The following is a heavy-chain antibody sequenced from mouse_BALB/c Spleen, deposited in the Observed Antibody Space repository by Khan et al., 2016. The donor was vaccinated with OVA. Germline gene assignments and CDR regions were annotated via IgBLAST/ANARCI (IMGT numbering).Heavy chain of an antibody. V-gene: IGHV5-6*01. CDR3: ERLAYYKDSEGFAY. Sequence: EVELVESGGDLVKPGGSLKLSCAASGFTFSTYGMSWVRQTPDKRLEWVATISTGGHYTYYPDSVKGRFTISRDNAQNTLYLQMTSLKSEDTAMFYCERLAYYKDSEGFAYWGQGTLVTVSA. CDR2: ISTGGHYT. J-gene: IGHJ3*01. CDR1: GFTFSTYG. D-gene: IGHD1-1*01.